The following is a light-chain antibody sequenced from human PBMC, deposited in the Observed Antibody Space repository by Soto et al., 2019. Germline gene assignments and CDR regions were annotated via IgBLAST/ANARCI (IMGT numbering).Light chain of an antibody. J-gene: IGKJ2*01. Sequence: EIVMTQSPATLSVSPGERATLSCRASQSVSSNLAWYQQKPGQAPRLLIYGASTMDTGIPARFSGSGARTDFTSTISSLQSEDFAVYYYQQYNNWPTGTFGQETKLEIK. V-gene: IGKV3-15*01. CDR2: GAS. CDR1: QSVSSN. CDR3: QQYNNWPTGT.